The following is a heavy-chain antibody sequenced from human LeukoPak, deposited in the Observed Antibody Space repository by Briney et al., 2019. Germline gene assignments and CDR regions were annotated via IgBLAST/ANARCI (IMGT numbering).Heavy chain of an antibody. CDR2: IWYDGSNK. Sequence: GRSLRLSCAASGFTFSSYGMHWVRQAPGKGLEWVAVIWYDGSNKYYADSVKGRFTISRDNFKNTLYLQMTSLRAEDTAVYYCAGGYCTGGSCYRSVGYWGQGTLVTVSS. J-gene: IGHJ4*02. CDR1: GFTFSSYG. CDR3: AGGYCTGGSCYRSVGY. V-gene: IGHV3-33*01. D-gene: IGHD2-15*01.